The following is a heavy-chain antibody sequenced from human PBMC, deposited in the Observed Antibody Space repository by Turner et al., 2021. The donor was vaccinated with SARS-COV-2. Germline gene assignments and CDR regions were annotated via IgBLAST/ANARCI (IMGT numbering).Heavy chain of an antibody. V-gene: IGHV3-30*18. J-gene: IGHJ3*02. Sequence: VQLLSSGGGVVQPGMSLSLSCAASGFTFSSYGMHWVRQAPGKGLEWVAVILYDGSNKYYADSVKGRFTISRDNSKNTLYLQMNSLRAEDTAVYYGAKVFRWELRGGFDIWGQGTMVTVSS. CDR3: AKVFRWELRGGFDI. CDR2: ILYDGSNK. CDR1: GFTFSSYG. D-gene: IGHD1-26*01.